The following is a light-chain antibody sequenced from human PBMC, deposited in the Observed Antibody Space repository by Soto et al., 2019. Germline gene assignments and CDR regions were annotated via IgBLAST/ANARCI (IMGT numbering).Light chain of an antibody. CDR1: QSVSSAY. J-gene: IGKJ1*01. Sequence: EIVLTQSPGTLSLSPGERATLSCRASQSVSSAYLAWYQHKPGQPPTLLIYAASSRVTGIPDRFSGSGSGTDFTLTMSRLEPEDFGVYYCQQYGSSSTWTFGQGTKVEIK. CDR2: AAS. V-gene: IGKV3-20*01. CDR3: QQYGSSSTWT.